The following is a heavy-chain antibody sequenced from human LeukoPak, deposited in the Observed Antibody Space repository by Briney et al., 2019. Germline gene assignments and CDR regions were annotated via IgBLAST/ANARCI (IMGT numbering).Heavy chain of an antibody. J-gene: IGHJ6*02. CDR3: ARVEYSSYYYYGMDV. CDR1: GYTFTSYD. D-gene: IGHD6-6*01. V-gene: IGHV1-8*01. Sequence: ASVKVSCKASGYTFTSYDINWARQATGQGLEWMGWMNPNSGNTGYAQKFQGRVTMTRNTSISTAYMELSSLRSEDTAVYYCARVEYSSYYYYGMDVWGQGTTVTASS. CDR2: MNPNSGNT.